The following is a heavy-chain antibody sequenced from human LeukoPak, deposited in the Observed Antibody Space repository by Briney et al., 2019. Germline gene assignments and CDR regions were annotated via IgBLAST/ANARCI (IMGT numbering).Heavy chain of an antibody. V-gene: IGHV1-69*13. J-gene: IGHJ4*02. CDR2: IIPIFGTA. CDR3: ARASYSSSWLGGDYFDY. Sequence: SVKVSCKASGGTFSSYAISWVRQAPGQGLEWMGGIIPIFGTANYAQKFQGRVTITADESTSTAYMELSSLISEDTAVYYCARASYSSSWLGGDYFDYWGQGTLVTVSS. D-gene: IGHD6-13*01. CDR1: GGTFSSYA.